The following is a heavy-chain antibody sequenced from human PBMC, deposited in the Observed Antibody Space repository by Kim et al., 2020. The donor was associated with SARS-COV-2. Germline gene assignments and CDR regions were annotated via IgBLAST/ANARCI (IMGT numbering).Heavy chain of an antibody. J-gene: IGHJ6*02. D-gene: IGHD6-13*01. V-gene: IGHV3-9*01. CDR1: GFTFDDYA. CDR2: ISWNSGSI. CDR3: AKDLAAAENGMDV. Sequence: GGSLRLSCAASGFTFDDYAMHWVRQAPGKGLEWVSGISWNSGSIGYADSVKGRFTISRDNAKNSLYLQMNSLRAEDTALYYCAKDLAAAENGMDVWGQGTTVTVSS.